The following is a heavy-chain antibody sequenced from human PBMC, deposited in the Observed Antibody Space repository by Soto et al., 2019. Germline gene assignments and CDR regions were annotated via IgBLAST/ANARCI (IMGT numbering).Heavy chain of an antibody. CDR2: INHSGST. V-gene: IGHV4-34*01. CDR1: GGSFNGYC. Sequence: PXETLPLPCAVGGGSFNGYCWSWIRQPPGKGLEWIGEINHSGSTNYNPSLKSRVTISVDTSKNHFSLKLSSVTAADTAVYYCASRSIAARRKDYWGQGTLGHRLL. CDR3: ASRSIAARRKDY. D-gene: IGHD6-6*01. J-gene: IGHJ4*02.